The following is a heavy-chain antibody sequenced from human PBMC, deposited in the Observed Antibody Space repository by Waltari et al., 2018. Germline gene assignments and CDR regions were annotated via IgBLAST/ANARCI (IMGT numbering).Heavy chain of an antibody. J-gene: IGHJ3*02. CDR3: ARSEAGGSDAFDI. V-gene: IGHV4-61*02. D-gene: IGHD5-12*01. CDR2: IYTSGST. CDR1: GGSISSGSYY. Sequence: QVQLQESGPGLVKPSQTLSLTCTVSGGSISSGSYYWSWIRQPAGKGLEWIGRIYTSGSTKYNPSLKSRVTISVDTSKNQFSLKLSSVTAADTAVYYCARSEAGGSDAFDIWGQGTMVTVSS.